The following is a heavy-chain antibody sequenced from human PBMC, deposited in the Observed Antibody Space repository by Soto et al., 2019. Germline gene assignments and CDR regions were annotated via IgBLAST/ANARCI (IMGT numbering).Heavy chain of an antibody. D-gene: IGHD1-1*01. Sequence: ASVKVSCKASGYTFTSYYMHWVRQAPGQGLEWMGIINPSGGSTSYAQKFQGRVTMTRDTSTSTVYMELSSLRSEDTAVYYCARDFETGRRYYYYMDVSGKGTTVTVSS. V-gene: IGHV1-46*03. CDR1: GYTFTSYY. CDR2: INPSGGST. J-gene: IGHJ6*03. CDR3: ARDFETGRRYYYYMDV.